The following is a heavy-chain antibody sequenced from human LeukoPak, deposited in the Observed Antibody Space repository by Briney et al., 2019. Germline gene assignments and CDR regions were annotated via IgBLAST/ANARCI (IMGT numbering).Heavy chain of an antibody. Sequence: GASVKVSRKASGYTFTGYYMHWVRQAPGQGLEWMGRINPNSGGTNYAQKFQGRVTMTRDTSISTAYMELSRLRSDDTAVYYCARGRGYDSSGYYVWGQGTLVTVSS. V-gene: IGHV1-2*06. D-gene: IGHD3-22*01. CDR3: ARGRGYDSSGYYV. CDR2: INPNSGGT. J-gene: IGHJ4*02. CDR1: GYTFTGYY.